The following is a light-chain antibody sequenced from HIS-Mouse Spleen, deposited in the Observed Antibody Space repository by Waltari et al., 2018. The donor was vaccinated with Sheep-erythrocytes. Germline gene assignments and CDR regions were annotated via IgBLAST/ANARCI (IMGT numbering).Light chain of an antibody. Sequence: QSALPQPRAASGSPGQSVTISCTGTTSDVGGYNFVSWYQQHPGKAPKLMIYDVSKRPSGVPDRFSGSKSGNTASLTISGLQAEDEADYYCCSYAGSYNHVFATGTKVTVL. CDR3: CSYAGSYNHV. CDR2: DVS. CDR1: TSDVGGYNF. J-gene: IGLJ1*01. V-gene: IGLV2-11*01.